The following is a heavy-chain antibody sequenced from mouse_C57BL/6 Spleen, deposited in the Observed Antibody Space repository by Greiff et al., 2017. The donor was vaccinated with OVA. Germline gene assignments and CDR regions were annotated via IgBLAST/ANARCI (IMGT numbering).Heavy chain of an antibody. V-gene: IGHV1-55*01. D-gene: IGHD1-1*01. CDR3: ARDYYYGSSYKAWFAY. CDR1: GYTFTSYW. J-gene: IGHJ3*01. Sequence: QVQLQQPGAELVKPGASVKMSCKASGYTFTSYWITWVKQRPGQGLEWIGDIYPGSGSTNYNEKFKSKATLTVDTSSSTAYMQLSSLTSEDSAVYYCARDYYYGSSYKAWFAYWGQGTLVTVSA. CDR2: IYPGSGST.